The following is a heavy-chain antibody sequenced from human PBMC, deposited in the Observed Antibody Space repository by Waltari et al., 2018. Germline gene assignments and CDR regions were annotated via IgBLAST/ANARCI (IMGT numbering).Heavy chain of an antibody. Sequence: EVQLVESGGGLVQPGGSLRLSCAASGFTFSSYAMSWVRQAPGKGLEWVSAISGSGGSTYYADSVKGRFTISRDNSKNTLYLQMNSLRAEDTAVYYCAKDPGRSYYSRYYYGMDVWGQGTTVTVSS. J-gene: IGHJ6*02. D-gene: IGHD1-26*01. CDR3: AKDPGRSYYSRYYYGMDV. CDR2: ISGSGGST. CDR1: GFTFSSYA. V-gene: IGHV3-23*04.